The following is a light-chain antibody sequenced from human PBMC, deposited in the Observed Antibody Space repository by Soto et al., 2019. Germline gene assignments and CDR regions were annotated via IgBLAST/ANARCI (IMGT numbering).Light chain of an antibody. J-gene: IGLJ1*01. V-gene: IGLV2-8*01. Sequence: QSALTQPPSASGSPGQSVTISCTGTSSDVGGYNYVSWYQQHPGKAPKRMIFEVNKRPSGVPDRFSGSKSGNTASLTVSGLQAEDEADYYCSSYAGINNLGVFGTGTKLTVL. CDR2: EVN. CDR1: SSDVGGYNY. CDR3: SSYAGINNLGV.